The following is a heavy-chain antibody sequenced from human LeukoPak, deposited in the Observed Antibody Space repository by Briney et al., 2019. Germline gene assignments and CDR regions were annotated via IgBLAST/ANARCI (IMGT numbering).Heavy chain of an antibody. CDR1: GGSISSYY. CDR3: ARGVSPYDSSGYYHGY. V-gene: IGHV4-59*01. Sequence: SETLSLTCTVSGGSISSYYWSWIRQPPGKGLEWIGYIYYSGSTNYNPSLKSRVTISVDTSKNQFSLKLSSVTAADTAVYYCARGVSPYDSSGYYHGYWGQGTLVTVSS. J-gene: IGHJ4*02. D-gene: IGHD3-22*01. CDR2: IYYSGST.